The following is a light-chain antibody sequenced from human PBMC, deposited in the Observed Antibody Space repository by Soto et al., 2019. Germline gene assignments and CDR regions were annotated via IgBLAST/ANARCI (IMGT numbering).Light chain of an antibody. CDR1: HILTNNY. V-gene: IGKV3-20*01. Sequence: EIVLTQSPGTVSLSPGERATLSCRARHILTNNYLAWYQQKPCQAPRLLIYGASSRATGIPDRFSGRGSGTNFTLTINRLEPEDFAVYYCQQYGNSPRSITFGQGTRLETK. CDR3: QQYGNSPRSIT. CDR2: GAS. J-gene: IGKJ5*01.